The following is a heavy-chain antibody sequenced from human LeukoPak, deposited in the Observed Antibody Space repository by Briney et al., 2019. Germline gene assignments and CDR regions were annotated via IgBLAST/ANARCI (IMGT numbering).Heavy chain of an antibody. CDR1: GFTFTNSA. J-gene: IGHJ4*02. V-gene: IGHV1-2*04. Sequence: ASVKVSCKASGFTFTNSAVQWVRQARGQRLEWMGWINPNSGGTNYAQKFQGWVTMTRDTSISTAYMELSRLRSDDTAVYYCARGALIAPYHIAVAGPGDYWGQGTLVTVSS. CDR2: INPNSGGT. D-gene: IGHD6-19*01. CDR3: ARGALIAPYHIAVAGPGDY.